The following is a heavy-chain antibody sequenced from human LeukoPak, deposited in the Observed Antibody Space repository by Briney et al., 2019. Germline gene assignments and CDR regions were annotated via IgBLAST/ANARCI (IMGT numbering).Heavy chain of an antibody. CDR3: AREPDYYGSGKYYFDY. D-gene: IGHD3-10*01. J-gene: IGHJ4*02. V-gene: IGHV3-74*01. Sequence: GGSLRLSCAASGFSFNTYSMTWVRQAPGKGLVWVSRINSDGSSTSYADSVKGRFTISRDYAKNTLYLQMNSLRAEDTAVYYCAREPDYYGSGKYYFDYWGQGTLVTVSS. CDR1: GFSFNTYS. CDR2: INSDGSST.